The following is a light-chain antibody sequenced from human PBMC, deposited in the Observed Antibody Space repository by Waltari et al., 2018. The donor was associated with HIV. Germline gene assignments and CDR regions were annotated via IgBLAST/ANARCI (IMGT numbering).Light chain of an antibody. CDR2: VAS. J-gene: IGKJ4*01. V-gene: IGKV3-20*01. Sequence: IVLTQSPGTLSLSPGESATPSCRASQSVSRSYLAWYQQKPGQAPRLLIYVASSRATGTPDRFSGSGSGTDFTLTINRLEPEDFAVYYCQQYDGSSTFGGGTKVEIK. CDR3: QQYDGSST. CDR1: QSVSRSY.